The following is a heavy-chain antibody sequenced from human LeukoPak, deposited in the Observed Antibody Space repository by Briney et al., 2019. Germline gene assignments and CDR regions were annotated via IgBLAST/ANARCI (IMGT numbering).Heavy chain of an antibody. D-gene: IGHD3-10*02. J-gene: IGHJ6*04. CDR2: INWNGGST. CDR1: GFTFDDYG. Sequence: GGSLRLSCAASGFTFDDYGMTWVRQAPGKGLEWVSGINWNGGSTGYADSVKGRFTISRDNAKNSLYLQMNSLRAEDTAVYYCAELGITMIGGVWGKGTTVTISS. CDR3: AELGITMIGGV. V-gene: IGHV3-20*04.